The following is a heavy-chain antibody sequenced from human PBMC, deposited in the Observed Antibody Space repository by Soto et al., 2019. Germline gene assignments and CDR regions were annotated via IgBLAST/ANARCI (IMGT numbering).Heavy chain of an antibody. CDR2: FDPEDGET. J-gene: IGHJ4*02. CDR1: GYTLTELS. D-gene: IGHD1-26*01. CDR3: ATLYSGSYFLSGLVDY. V-gene: IGHV1-24*01. Sequence: ASVKVSCKVSGYTLTELSIHWVRQAPGKGLEWMGGFDPEDGETIYAQKFQGRVTMTEDTSTDTAYMELSSLRSEDTAVYYCATLYSGSYFLSGLVDYWGQGTLVTVSS.